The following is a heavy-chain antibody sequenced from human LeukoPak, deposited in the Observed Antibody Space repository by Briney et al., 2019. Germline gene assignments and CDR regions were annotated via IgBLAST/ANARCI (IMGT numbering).Heavy chain of an antibody. D-gene: IGHD3-22*01. CDR3: ARSTWLLDK. CDR1: DGSISPYY. V-gene: IGHV4-59*01. J-gene: IGHJ4*02. CDR2: IYYSGST. Sequence: SETLSLTCTVSDGSISPYYWSWIRQPPGKGLEWIGYIYYSGSTNYNPSLKSRVTISLDTSKNQFSLKLSSVTAADTAVYYCARSTWLLDKWGQGTLVTVSS.